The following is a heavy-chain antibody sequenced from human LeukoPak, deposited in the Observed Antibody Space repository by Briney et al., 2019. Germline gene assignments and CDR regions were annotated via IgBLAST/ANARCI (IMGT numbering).Heavy chain of an antibody. D-gene: IGHD2-2*01. CDR3: AREGPASHGWFDP. CDR1: GGSISSSSYY. J-gene: IGHJ5*02. V-gene: IGHV4-39*07. Sequence: SETLSLTCTVSGGSISSSSYYWGWIRQPPGKGLEWIGSIYYSGSTYYNPSLKSRVTISVGTSKNQFSLKLSSVTAADTAVYYCAREGPASHGWFDPWGQGTLVTVSS. CDR2: IYYSGST.